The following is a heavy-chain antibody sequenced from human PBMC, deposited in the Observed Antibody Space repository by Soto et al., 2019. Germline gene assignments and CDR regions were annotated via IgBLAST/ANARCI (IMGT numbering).Heavy chain of an antibody. D-gene: IGHD3-9*01. Sequence: PGGSLRLSCAASGFTFSSYGMHWVRQAPGKGLEWVAVIWYDGSNKYYADSVKGRFTISRDNSKNTLYLQMNSLRAEDTAVYYCARDNGSHYDILTGYYIFGSFDYWGQGTLVTVSS. J-gene: IGHJ4*02. CDR3: ARDNGSHYDILTGYYIFGSFDY. CDR2: IWYDGSNK. V-gene: IGHV3-33*01. CDR1: GFTFSSYG.